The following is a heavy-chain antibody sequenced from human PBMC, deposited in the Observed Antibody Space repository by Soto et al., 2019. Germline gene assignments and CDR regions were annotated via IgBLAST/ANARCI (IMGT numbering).Heavy chain of an antibody. CDR3: AGTISHYWYYMDV. D-gene: IGHD1-7*01. CDR1: GDSVSSNSAA. Sequence: QVQLQESGPGLVKPSQTLSLTCAISGDSVSSNSAAWNWIRQSPSRGLEWLGRTYYRSRWYNDYAVSVRSRITVNPDTSKNQFSLQLTSVTPEDTAVYYCAGTISHYWYYMDVWGKGTTVTVSS. V-gene: IGHV6-1*01. J-gene: IGHJ6*03. CDR2: TYYRSRWYN.